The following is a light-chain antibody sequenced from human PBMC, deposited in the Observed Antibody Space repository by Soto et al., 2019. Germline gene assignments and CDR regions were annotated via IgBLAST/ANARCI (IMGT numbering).Light chain of an antibody. CDR3: QQYNNWPGT. Sequence: EIVMTQSPATLSVSPGERATVSCRASQSLSSNLAWYQQKPGQAPRLLIYGASTRATSIPARFSGSGSGTEFTLTISSLQSEDFAVYYCQQYNNWPGTFGQGTKVDI. CDR2: GAS. J-gene: IGKJ1*01. V-gene: IGKV3-15*01. CDR1: QSLSSN.